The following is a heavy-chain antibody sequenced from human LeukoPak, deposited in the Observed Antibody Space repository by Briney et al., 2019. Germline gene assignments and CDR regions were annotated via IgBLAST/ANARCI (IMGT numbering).Heavy chain of an antibody. D-gene: IGHD3-10*01. CDR2: ISSSSSYI. J-gene: IGHJ4*02. CDR1: GFIFSSFS. CDR3: ARDKIARDMVRGDY. Sequence: GGSLRLSCAASGFIFSSFSVNWVRQAPGKGLEWVSSISSSSSYIYYADSVKGRFTISRDNAKNSLYLQMNSLRAEDTAVYYCARDKIARDMVRGDYWGQGTLVTVSS. V-gene: IGHV3-21*01.